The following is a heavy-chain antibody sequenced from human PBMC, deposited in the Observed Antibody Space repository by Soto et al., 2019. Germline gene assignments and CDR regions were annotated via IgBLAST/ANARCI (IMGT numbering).Heavy chain of an antibody. V-gene: IGHV3-15*01. Sequence: PRLSCAASGFTFSNAWMSWVRQAPGKGLEWVGRIKSKSDGGTTDYFAPVKGRFTISRDDSKNTLYLQMNSLKTEDTAVYYCTAPGLWSDSSRAFYYVMDVWGQGTTVTVSS. CDR2: IKSKSDGGTT. D-gene: IGHD3-3*01. J-gene: IGHJ6*02. CDR3: TAPGLWSDSSRAFYYVMDV. CDR1: GFTFSNAW.